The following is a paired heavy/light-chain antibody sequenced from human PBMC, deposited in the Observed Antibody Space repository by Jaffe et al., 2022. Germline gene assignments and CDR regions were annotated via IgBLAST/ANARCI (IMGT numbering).Heavy chain of an antibody. CDR1: GYSISSGYY. Sequence: QVQLQESGPGLVKPSETLSLTCAVSGYSISSGYYWGWIRQPPGKGLEWIGSIYHSGSTYYNPSLKSRVTISVDTSKNQFSLKLSSVTAADTAVYYCARRSVTMVRGLVRSYYFDYWGQGTLVTVSS. D-gene: IGHD3-10*01. V-gene: IGHV4-38-2*01. CDR2: IYHSGST. CDR3: ARRSVTMVRGLVRSYYFDY. J-gene: IGHJ4*02.
Light chain of an antibody. CDR2: GAS. CDR1: QSVSSSY. Sequence: EIVLTQSPGTLSLSPGERATLSCRASQSVSSSYLAWYQQKPGQAPRLLIYGASSRATGIPDRFSGSGSGTDFTLTISRLEPEDFAVYYCQQYGSSPGHTFGPGTKVDIK. J-gene: IGKJ3*01. CDR3: QQYGSSPGHT. V-gene: IGKV3-20*01.